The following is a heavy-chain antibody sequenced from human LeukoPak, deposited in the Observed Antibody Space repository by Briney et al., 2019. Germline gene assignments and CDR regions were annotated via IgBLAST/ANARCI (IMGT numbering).Heavy chain of an antibody. V-gene: IGHV1-18*04. CDR3: AGATCCSLYAFDI. D-gene: IGHD2-15*01. Sequence: ASVKVSCKASGYTFTGYGISWVRQAPGQGLGWMGWISAYNGNTNYAQKLQGRVTMTTDTSTSTAYMELRSLRSDDTAVYYCAGATCCSLYAFDIWGQGTMVTVSS. J-gene: IGHJ3*02. CDR2: ISAYNGNT. CDR1: GYTFTGYG.